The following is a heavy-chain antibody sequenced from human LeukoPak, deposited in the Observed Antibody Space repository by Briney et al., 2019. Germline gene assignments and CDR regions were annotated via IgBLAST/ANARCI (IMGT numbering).Heavy chain of an antibody. J-gene: IGHJ4*02. D-gene: IGHD3-22*01. CDR2: ISYDGSNK. Sequence: GRSLRLSCAASGFTFSSYGMHWVRQAPGKGLEWVAVISYDGSNKYYADSVKGRFTISRDNSKNTLYLQMNSLRAEDTAVYYCARDFSLKGHPRNYYDSSGYYDYWGQGTLVTVSS. CDR3: ARDFSLKGHPRNYYDSSGYYDY. V-gene: IGHV3-30*03. CDR1: GFTFSSYG.